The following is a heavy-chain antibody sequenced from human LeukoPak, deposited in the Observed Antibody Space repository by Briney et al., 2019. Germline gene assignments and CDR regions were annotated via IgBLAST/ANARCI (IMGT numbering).Heavy chain of an antibody. CDR3: ASPYDSSGFTFDY. D-gene: IGHD3-22*01. V-gene: IGHV1-69*02. CDR1: GGTFSSYT. CDR2: IIPILGIA. J-gene: IGHJ4*02. Sequence: SVKVSCKASGGTFSSYTISWVRQAPGQGLEWMGRIIPILGIANYAQKFQGRVTITADKSTSTAYMELSSLRSEDTAVYYCASPYDSSGFTFDYWGQGTLATVSS.